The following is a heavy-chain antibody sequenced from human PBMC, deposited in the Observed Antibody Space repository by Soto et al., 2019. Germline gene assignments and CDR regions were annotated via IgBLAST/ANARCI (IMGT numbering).Heavy chain of an antibody. J-gene: IGHJ6*02. D-gene: IGHD3-3*01. CDR3: GREYCGFWSGQYHNGMDV. V-gene: IGHV4-38-2*02. CDR1: GYSISSGDF. Sequence: SETLSLTCGVCGYSISSGDFWVWIRQAPGKGLEWMGSIYYTGSTYYNQSLLTRITISVDTSKNQFSLKLSSVTAADTALYYCGREYCGFWSGQYHNGMDVSGPRTT. CDR2: IYYTGST.